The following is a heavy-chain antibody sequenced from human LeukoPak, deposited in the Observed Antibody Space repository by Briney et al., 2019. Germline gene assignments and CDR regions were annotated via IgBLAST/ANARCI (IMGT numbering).Heavy chain of an antibody. D-gene: IGHD3-10*01. CDR2: IYSNGNT. J-gene: IGHJ4*02. Sequence: GGSLRLSCAASGFTVSSHYMTWVRQAPGKGLKWVSGIYSNGNTYYADSVKGRFTISRDNSKNTLYLQMNSLRVEDTAVYYCARDGLWFGELSLFDYWGQGTLVTVSS. V-gene: IGHV3-66*01. CDR1: GFTVSSHY. CDR3: ARDGLWFGELSLFDY.